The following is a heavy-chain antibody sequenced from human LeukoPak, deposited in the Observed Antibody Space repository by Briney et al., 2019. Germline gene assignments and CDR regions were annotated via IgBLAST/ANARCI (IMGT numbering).Heavy chain of an antibody. CDR2: IHTDGSST. D-gene: IGHD5-18*01. V-gene: IGHV3-74*01. Sequence: PGGSLRLSCAASGFTFSSYWMHWVRQTPGKGLVWVSHIHTDGSSTSYADSVKGRFTISRDNAKNTLYLQMNSLRAEDTAVYYCARVGYNYGLYFFDYWGQGTLVTVSS. CDR3: ARVGYNYGLYFFDY. J-gene: IGHJ4*02. CDR1: GFTFSSYW.